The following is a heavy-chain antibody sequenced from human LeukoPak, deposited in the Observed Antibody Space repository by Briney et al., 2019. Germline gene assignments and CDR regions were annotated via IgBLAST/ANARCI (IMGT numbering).Heavy chain of an antibody. J-gene: IGHJ4*02. CDR3: ANLGSGSPIDY. D-gene: IGHD1-26*01. V-gene: IGHV3-30*18. Sequence: GGSLRLSCAASGFTFSSYGMHWVRQAPGKGLEWVAVISYDGSNKYYADSVKGRFTISRDNSKNTLYLQMNSLRAEGTAVYYCANLGSGSPIDYWGQGTLVTVSS. CDR2: ISYDGSNK. CDR1: GFTFSSYG.